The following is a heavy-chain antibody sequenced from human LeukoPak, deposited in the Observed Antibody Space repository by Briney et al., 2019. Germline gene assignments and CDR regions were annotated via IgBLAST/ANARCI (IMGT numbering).Heavy chain of an antibody. Sequence: GGSLRLSCAASGFTFSSYWMSWVRQAPGRGLEWVANIKQDGSEKYYVDSVKGRFTISRDNAKNSLYLQMNSLRAEDTAVYYCATVFSLGMGATYNWFDPWGQGTLVTVSS. V-gene: IGHV3-7*01. CDR1: GFTFSSYW. CDR3: ATVFSLGMGATYNWFDP. CDR2: IKQDGSEK. D-gene: IGHD1-26*01. J-gene: IGHJ5*02.